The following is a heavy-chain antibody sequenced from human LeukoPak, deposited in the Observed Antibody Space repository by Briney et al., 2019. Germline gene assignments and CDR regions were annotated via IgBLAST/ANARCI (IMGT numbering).Heavy chain of an antibody. CDR1: GFTFSTYG. V-gene: IGHV3-30*02. CDR2: IRYEGSIE. J-gene: IGHJ4*02. CDR3: AKDGNWADY. D-gene: IGHD7-27*01. Sequence: PGGSLRLSCAASGFTFSTYGMYWVRQAPGKGLEWVAFIRYEGSIEYYADSVKGRFTISRDNSKNTLYLQMNSLRAEDTALYYCAKDGNWADYWGQGTLVAVSS.